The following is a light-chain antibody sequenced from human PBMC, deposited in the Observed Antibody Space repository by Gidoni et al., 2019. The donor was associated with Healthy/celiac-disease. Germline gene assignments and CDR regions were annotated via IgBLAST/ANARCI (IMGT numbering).Light chain of an antibody. CDR3: QQYDNLLFT. CDR1: QDISNY. J-gene: IGKJ3*01. V-gene: IGKV1-33*01. Sequence: DLQMPQSPSSLSASVGDSVTITCQASQDISNYLNWYQQKPGKAPKLLIYDASNLETGVPSRFSGSGSGTDFTFTISSLQPEDIATYYCQQYDNLLFTFGPGTKVDIK. CDR2: DAS.